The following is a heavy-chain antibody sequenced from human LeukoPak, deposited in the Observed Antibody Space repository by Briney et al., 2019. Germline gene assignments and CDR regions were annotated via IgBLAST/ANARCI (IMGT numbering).Heavy chain of an antibody. J-gene: IGHJ4*02. CDR2: MNPNSGNT. Sequence: RASVKVSCKASGYTFTSYDINWVRQATGQGLEWMGWMNPNSGNTGYAQKFQGRVTMTRNTSISTAYMELSSLRSEDTAVYYCARDILEVTATRGTFDYWGQGTLVTVSS. V-gene: IGHV1-8*01. CDR1: GYTFTSYD. CDR3: ARDILEVTATRGTFDY. D-gene: IGHD2-21*02.